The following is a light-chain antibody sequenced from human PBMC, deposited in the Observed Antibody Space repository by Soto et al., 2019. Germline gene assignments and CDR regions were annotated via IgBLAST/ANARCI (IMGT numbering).Light chain of an antibody. CDR3: QQYNTYPLT. V-gene: IGKV1-5*03. J-gene: IGKJ4*01. CDR1: QSISTW. Sequence: DIQMTQSPYTLSASVGDRVTITCRASQSISTWLAWYQQKPGKAPNLLIYKASNLEGGVPSRFSGSGSGTEFNIPISSLQPDDFATYYCQQYNTYPLTFGGWTTVEIK. CDR2: KAS.